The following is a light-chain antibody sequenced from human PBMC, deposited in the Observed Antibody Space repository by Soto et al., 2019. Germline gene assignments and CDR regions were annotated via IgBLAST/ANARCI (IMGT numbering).Light chain of an antibody. CDR1: QSISSY. J-gene: IGKJ4*01. Sequence: QMTQSPVSLAASLGDRVTITCGASQSISSYLNWYQQKPGKAPKLLIYAASSLQSGVPSRFSGSGSGTDVTLTISSLQPEDVETYYCQQSYSTPLTFGGGTKVDIK. CDR2: AAS. CDR3: QQSYSTPLT. V-gene: IGKV1-39*01.